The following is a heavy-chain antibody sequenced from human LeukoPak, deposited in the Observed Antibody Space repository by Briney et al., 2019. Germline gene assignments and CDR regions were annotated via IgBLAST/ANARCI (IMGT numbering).Heavy chain of an antibody. J-gene: IGHJ4*02. CDR2: ISSSSSTI. CDR1: GFTFSSYA. CDR3: ARVPDDDGPQNRGLY. Sequence: GGSLRLSCAAAGFTFSSYAMSWVRQAPGKGLEWVSYISSSSSTIYYADSVKGRFTISRDNAKNSLYLQMNSLRAEDTAVYYCARVPDDDGPQNRGLYWGQGTLVTVSS. V-gene: IGHV3-48*04. D-gene: IGHD2-15*01.